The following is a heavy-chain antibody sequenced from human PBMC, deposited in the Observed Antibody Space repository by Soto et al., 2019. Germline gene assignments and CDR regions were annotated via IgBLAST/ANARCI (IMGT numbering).Heavy chain of an antibody. J-gene: IGHJ5*02. D-gene: IGHD3-3*01. Sequence: QVQLVQSGAEVKKPGPSVKVSCKASGGTFSSYAISWVRQAPGQGLEWRGGIIPIFGTANYAQKFQGRVSITADESTSTACRELSRLRSEDTGVYYCAVDLDFGVVSYHWGQGTLVTVSS. CDR1: GGTFSSYA. CDR2: IIPIFGTA. CDR3: AVDLDFGVVSYH. V-gene: IGHV1-69*01.